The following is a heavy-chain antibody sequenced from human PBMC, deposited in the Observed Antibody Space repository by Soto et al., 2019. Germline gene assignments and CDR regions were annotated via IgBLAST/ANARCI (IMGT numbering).Heavy chain of an antibody. J-gene: IGHJ6*03. V-gene: IGHV4-59*01. Sequence: QSPTLSLTCTVSGGSISSYYWSWIRPPPGKGLEWIGYIYYSGSTNYNPSLKSRVTISLDTSKNPFSLKLSSVTAADTAVYYCARRVGCSSTSCRIKTYYYYYMDVWGKGTTVTVSS. CDR2: IYYSGST. CDR3: ARRVGCSSTSCRIKTYYYYYMDV. D-gene: IGHD2-2*01. CDR1: GGSISSYY.